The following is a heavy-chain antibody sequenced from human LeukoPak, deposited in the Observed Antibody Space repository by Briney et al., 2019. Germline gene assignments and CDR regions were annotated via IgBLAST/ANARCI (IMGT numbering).Heavy chain of an antibody. CDR1: GGTFSSYA. D-gene: IGHD6-13*01. CDR3: ARERYSSTSEKAFDI. Sequence: SVKVSCKASGGTFSSYAISWVRQAPGQGLEWMGGIIPIFGTANYAQKFQVRVTITTDESTSTAYMELSSLRSEDTAVYYCARERYSSTSEKAFDIWGQGIMVTVSS. J-gene: IGHJ3*02. CDR2: IIPIFGTA. V-gene: IGHV1-69*05.